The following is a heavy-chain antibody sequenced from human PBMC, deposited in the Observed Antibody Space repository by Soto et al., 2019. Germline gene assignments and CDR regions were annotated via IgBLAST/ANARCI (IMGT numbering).Heavy chain of an antibody. D-gene: IGHD3-22*01. CDR1: GYTFTGYY. J-gene: IGHJ6*02. CDR2: INPNSGGT. CDR3: ARADKITTSSDSPPPRPYYGMDV. Sequence: GASVKVSCKASGYTFTGYYMHWVRQAPGQGLEWMGWINPNSGGTNYAQKFQGWVTMTRDTSISTAYMELSRLRSDDTAVYYCARADKITTSSDSPPPRPYYGMDVWGQGTTVTVSS. V-gene: IGHV1-2*04.